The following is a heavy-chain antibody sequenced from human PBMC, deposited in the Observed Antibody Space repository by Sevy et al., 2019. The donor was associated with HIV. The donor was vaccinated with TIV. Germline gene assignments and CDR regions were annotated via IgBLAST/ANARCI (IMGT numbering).Heavy chain of an antibody. D-gene: IGHD2-2*01. V-gene: IGHV3-53*01. J-gene: IGHJ6*02. CDR3: ARIKGVSSSYAMDV. CDR1: GLTFGSLS. CDR2: IYSAGTT. Sequence: GESLKISCVASGLTFGSLSINWVRQAPGQGLEWVSLIYSAGTTFYSDSVKGRFTISRDNSNNTLDLQMNILRAEDTAIYYCARIKGVSSSYAMDVWGQGTTVTVSS.